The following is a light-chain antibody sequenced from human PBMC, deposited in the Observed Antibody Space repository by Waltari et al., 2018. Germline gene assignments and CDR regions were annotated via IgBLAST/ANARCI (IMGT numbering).Light chain of an antibody. Sequence: QLVLTQSPSASASLGASVKLTCTLSSGHSSNVIAWLQQPPGKGPRYLRKVNSDGSHSKGDEIPDRFSGSTSGAERYLTISSVQPEDEADYYCQTGGHGTWVFGGGTKLTVL. CDR3: QTGGHGTWV. CDR2: VNSDGSH. V-gene: IGLV4-69*01. CDR1: SGHSSNV. J-gene: IGLJ3*02.